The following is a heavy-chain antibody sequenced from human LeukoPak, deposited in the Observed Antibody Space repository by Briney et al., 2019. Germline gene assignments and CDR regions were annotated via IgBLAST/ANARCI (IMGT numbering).Heavy chain of an antibody. CDR1: GFTVSSHY. CDR2: IYSGGAT. J-gene: IGHJ4*02. Sequence: GGSLRLSCAASGFTVSSHYMNWVRQAPGKGLEWVSIIYSGGATYNADSVKGRFTISRDKSKNTLYLQMNSLRAEDTAVYYCARGYDSGGYYWGQGTLVTVSS. CDR3: ARGYDSGGYY. D-gene: IGHD3-22*01. V-gene: IGHV3-66*01.